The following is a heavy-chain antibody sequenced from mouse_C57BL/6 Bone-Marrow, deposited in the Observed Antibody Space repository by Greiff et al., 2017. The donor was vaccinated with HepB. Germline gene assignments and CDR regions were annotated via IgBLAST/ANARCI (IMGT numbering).Heavy chain of an antibody. J-gene: IGHJ2*01. V-gene: IGHV1-69*01. D-gene: IGHD1-2*01. Sequence: QVQLQQPGAELVMPGASVKLSCKASGYTFTSYWMHWVKQRLGQGLEWIGETDPSDSYTNYNQKFKGKSTLTVDKSSSTAYMQLSSLTSEDSAIYYCASSGYVGFDYWGQGTTLTDTS. CDR3: ASSGYVGFDY. CDR2: TDPSDSYT. CDR1: GYTFTSYW.